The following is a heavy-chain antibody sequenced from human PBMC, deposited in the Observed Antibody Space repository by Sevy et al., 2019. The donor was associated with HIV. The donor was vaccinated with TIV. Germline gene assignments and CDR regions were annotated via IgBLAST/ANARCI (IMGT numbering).Heavy chain of an antibody. V-gene: IGHV7-4-1*02. CDR1: GYTFTSYA. CDR2: INTNTGNP. Sequence: ASVKVSCKASGYTFTSYAINWVRQAPGQGLEWIGWINTNTGNPTYAQGFTGRFVFSLDTSVSTAYLQISSLKAEDTDVYYCARAHARPAPLFWFDYWGQGTLVTVSS. CDR3: ARAHARPAPLFWFDY. J-gene: IGHJ4*02.